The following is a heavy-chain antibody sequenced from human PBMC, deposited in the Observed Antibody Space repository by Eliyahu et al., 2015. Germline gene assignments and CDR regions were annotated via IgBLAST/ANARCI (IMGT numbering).Heavy chain of an antibody. Sequence: ESGPGLVKXSETLSLXCTVSGGXISXYYXSWIRQPAGKGLEXIGRIYTSGSTNYNPSLKSRVTMSVDTSXNQFSLKLSXVTAADXAVYYCASHLVAGPFDYWGQGTLVTVSS. CDR2: IYTSGST. CDR1: GGXISXYY. J-gene: IGHJ4*02. D-gene: IGHD6-19*01. V-gene: IGHV4-4*07. CDR3: ASHLVAGPFDY.